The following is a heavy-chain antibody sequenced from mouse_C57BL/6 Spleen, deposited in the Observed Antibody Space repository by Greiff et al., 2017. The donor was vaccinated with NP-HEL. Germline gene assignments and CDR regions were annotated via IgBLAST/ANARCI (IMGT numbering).Heavy chain of an antibody. V-gene: IGHV1-61*01. CDR2: IYPCDSDT. D-gene: IGHD1-1*01. CDR1: GYTFTSYW. J-gene: IGHJ3*01. Sequence: QVQLQQPGAELVRPGSSVKLSCKASGYTFTSYWMAWVKQRPGQGLEWIGNIYPCDSDTHYNQKFKDKATLTVDKSSSTAYMQLSSLTSEVYAVDCCECDNGTSETWFAYWGQGTLVTVSA. CDR3: ECDNGTSETWFAY.